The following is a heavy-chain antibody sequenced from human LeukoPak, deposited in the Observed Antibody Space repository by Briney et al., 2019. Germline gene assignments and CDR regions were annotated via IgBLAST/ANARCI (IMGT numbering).Heavy chain of an antibody. CDR1: GYTFTGYY. Sequence: GASVKVSCKASGYTFTGYYMHWVRQAPGQGLEWMGWINPNSGGTNYAQKFQGRVTMTRDTSISTAYMELSRLRSDDTAVYYCARGVGTNWGHNDAFDIWGQGTMATVSS. D-gene: IGHD7-27*01. CDR3: ARGVGTNWGHNDAFDI. V-gene: IGHV1-2*02. CDR2: INPNSGGT. J-gene: IGHJ3*02.